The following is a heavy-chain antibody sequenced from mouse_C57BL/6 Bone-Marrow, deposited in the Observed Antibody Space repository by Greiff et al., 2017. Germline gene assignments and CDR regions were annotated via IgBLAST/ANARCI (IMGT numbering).Heavy chain of an antibody. J-gene: IGHJ3*01. CDR2: SYWDDDK. V-gene: IGHV8-12*01. CDR3: ARTAYDYGAY. D-gene: IGHD2-4*01. Sequence: QVTLIESGPGILQSSQTLSLTCSFSGFSLSTSGMGVSWIRQPSGKGLEWLARSYWDDDKRDNPSLKRRLTISKDTSRNQVFLKTTSVDTADTATYYFARTAYDYGAYWGQGTLVTVSA. CDR1: GFSLSTSGMG.